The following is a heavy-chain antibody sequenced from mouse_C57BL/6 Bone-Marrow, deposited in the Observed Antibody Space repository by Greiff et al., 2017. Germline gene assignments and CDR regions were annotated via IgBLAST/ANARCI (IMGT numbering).Heavy chain of an antibody. J-gene: IGHJ2*01. CDR2: SRNKANDYTT. Sequence: EVNVVESGGGLVQSGRSLRLSCATSGFTFSDFYMEWVRQAPGKGLEWIAASRNKANDYTTEYSASVKGRFIVSRDTSQSILYLQMNALRAEDTAIYYCARDHHYYGLDYWGQGTTLTVSS. D-gene: IGHD1-2*01. CDR1: GFTFSDFY. V-gene: IGHV7-1*01. CDR3: ARDHHYYGLDY.